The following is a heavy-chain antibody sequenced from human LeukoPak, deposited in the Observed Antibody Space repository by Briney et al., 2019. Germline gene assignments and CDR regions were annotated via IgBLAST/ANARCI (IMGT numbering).Heavy chain of an antibody. CDR3: ARGMMVGLKDVFDI. D-gene: IGHD3-22*01. J-gene: IGHJ3*02. CDR1: GFTGNSYY. CDR2: INHSEST. Sequence: GSLRLSCAASGFTGNSYYMNWVRQAPGKGLEWIGEINHSESTNYNSSLKSRVTISVDTSKNQFSLKLSSVTAADTAVYYCARGMMVGLKDVFDIWGQGTMVTVSS. V-gene: IGHV4-34*01.